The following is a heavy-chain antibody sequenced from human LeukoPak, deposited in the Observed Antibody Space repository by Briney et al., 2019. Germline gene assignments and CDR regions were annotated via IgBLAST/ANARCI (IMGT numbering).Heavy chain of an antibody. CDR2: LHSSGTT. V-gene: IGHV4-4*07. D-gene: IGHD3-10*01. Sequence: PSETLSLTCTVSGDSISSYYWSWIRQSAGRGLEWIGRLHSSGTTNHNPYLESRVTMSVDTSKNQFSLMLNSVTAADTAIYYCARDSDYHASGHDYWGQGTLVTVSS. CDR1: GDSISSYY. J-gene: IGHJ4*02. CDR3: ARDSDYHASGHDY.